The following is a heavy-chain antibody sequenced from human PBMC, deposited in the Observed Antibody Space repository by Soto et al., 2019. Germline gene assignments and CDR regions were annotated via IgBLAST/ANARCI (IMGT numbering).Heavy chain of an antibody. CDR1: AFTISRYA. CDR2: ISDSGDTT. CDR3: AKDKPGTTSFDD. Sequence: EVQLLESGGGLVQPGGSLRLSCVASAFTISRYAMSWVRQALGKGLEWVSAISDSGDTTHYADSVKGRFTISRDTSKSTLYLQMNTLRAEDTAVYYCAKDKPGTTSFDDWGQGTLVIVSS. J-gene: IGHJ4*02. V-gene: IGHV3-23*01. D-gene: IGHD1-1*01.